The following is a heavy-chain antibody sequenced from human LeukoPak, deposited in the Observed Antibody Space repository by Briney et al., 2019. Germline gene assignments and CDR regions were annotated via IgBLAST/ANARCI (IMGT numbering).Heavy chain of an antibody. CDR1: GFTFSNYW. V-gene: IGHV3-7*01. CDR3: AKDMHYFQSDY. D-gene: IGHD3-10*01. J-gene: IGHJ4*02. Sequence: GGSLRLSCAAPGFTFSNYWIIWVRQAPGKGLGWVASIKQDGSEKQYVGSVRGRFTISRDNAKNVLDLQMNSLTAEDTAVYYCAKDMHYFQSDYWGQGTLVTVSS. CDR2: IKQDGSEK.